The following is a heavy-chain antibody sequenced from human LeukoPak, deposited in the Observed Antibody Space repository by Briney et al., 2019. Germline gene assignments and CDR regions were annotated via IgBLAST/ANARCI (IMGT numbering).Heavy chain of an antibody. V-gene: IGHV3-74*01. CDR3: TRVGVGSGSYYRALDAFDI. Sequence: GGSLRLSCAASGFTFSSYWMHWVRQAPGKGLVWVSRINSDGSSTSYADSVKGRFTISRDNAKNTLYLQMNSLRAEDTAVYYCTRVGVGSGSYYRALDAFDIWGQGTMVTVSS. J-gene: IGHJ3*02. D-gene: IGHD3-10*01. CDR1: GFTFSSYW. CDR2: INSDGSST.